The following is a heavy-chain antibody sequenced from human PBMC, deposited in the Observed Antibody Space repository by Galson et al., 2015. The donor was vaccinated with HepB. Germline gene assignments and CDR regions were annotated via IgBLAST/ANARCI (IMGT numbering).Heavy chain of an antibody. J-gene: IGHJ6*02. Sequence: SLRLSCAASGFTFSSYSMNWVRQAPGKGLEWVSSISSSSSYIYYADSVKGRFTISRDNAKNSLYLQMNSLRAEDTAVYYCARDFMTTVTWYGMDVWGQGTTVTVSS. D-gene: IGHD4-17*01. CDR2: ISSSSSYI. CDR1: GFTFSSYS. CDR3: ARDFMTTVTWYGMDV. V-gene: IGHV3-21*01.